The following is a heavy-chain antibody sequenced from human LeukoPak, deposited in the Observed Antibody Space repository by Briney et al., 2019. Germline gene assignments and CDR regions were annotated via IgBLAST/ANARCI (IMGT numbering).Heavy chain of an antibody. CDR3: AREIYGGNPFGDY. Sequence: GGSLRLCCAASGFTFSSYWMSWVRQAPGKGLEWVANIKRDGSEKYYVDSVKGRFTISRDNAKNSLYLQMNSLRVEDTAVYYCAREIYGGNPFGDYWGQGTLVTVSS. V-gene: IGHV3-7*01. CDR1: GFTFSSYW. D-gene: IGHD4-23*01. CDR2: IKRDGSEK. J-gene: IGHJ4*02.